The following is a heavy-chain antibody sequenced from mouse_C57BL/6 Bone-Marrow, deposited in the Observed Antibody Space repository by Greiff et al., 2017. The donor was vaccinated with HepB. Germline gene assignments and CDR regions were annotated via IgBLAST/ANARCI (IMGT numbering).Heavy chain of an antibody. Sequence: DVKLVESGGDLVKPGGSLKLSCAASGFTFSSYGMSWVRQTPDKRLEWVATISSGGSYTYYPDSVKGRFTISRDNAKNTLYLQMSSLKSEDTAMYYCARHQGYGSRWFAYGGQGTLVTVSA. CDR3: ARHQGYGSRWFAY. CDR1: GFTFSSYG. V-gene: IGHV5-6*02. CDR2: ISSGGSYT. J-gene: IGHJ3*01. D-gene: IGHD1-1*01.